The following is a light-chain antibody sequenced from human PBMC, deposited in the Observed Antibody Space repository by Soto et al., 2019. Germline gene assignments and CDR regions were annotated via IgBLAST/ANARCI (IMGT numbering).Light chain of an antibody. CDR1: SSNIGSNY. V-gene: IGLV1-47*01. J-gene: IGLJ2*01. CDR2: RNS. Sequence: QSVLTQPPSASGTPGQRVTISCSGSSSNIGSNYVYWYQQLPGTVPQLLIYRNSERPSEVPDRFSGSKSGTSASLAISGLRSEDEADYYCAAWDDSLSGVVFGGGTKVTVL. CDR3: AAWDDSLSGVV.